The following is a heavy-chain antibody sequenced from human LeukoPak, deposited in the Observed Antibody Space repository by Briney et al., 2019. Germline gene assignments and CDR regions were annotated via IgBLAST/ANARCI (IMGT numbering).Heavy chain of an antibody. CDR1: GGTFSSYA. CDR2: ISAYNGNT. D-gene: IGHD2-15*01. Sequence: ASVKVSCKASGGTFSSYAISWVRQAPGQGLEWMGWISAYNGNTNYAQKLQGRVTMTTDTSTSTTYMELRSLRSDDTAVYYCARDNDCSGGSCYLSYYYYYYYGMDVWGQGTTVTVSS. CDR3: ARDNDCSGGSCYLSYYYYYYYGMDV. V-gene: IGHV1-18*01. J-gene: IGHJ6*02.